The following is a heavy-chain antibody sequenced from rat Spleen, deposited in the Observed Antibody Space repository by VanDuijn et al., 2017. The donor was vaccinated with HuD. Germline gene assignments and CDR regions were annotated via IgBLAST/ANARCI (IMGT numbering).Heavy chain of an antibody. D-gene: IGHD1-12*02. V-gene: IGHV5-25*01. J-gene: IGHJ3*01. CDR2: ISYDRTST. CDR3: ARHGYDGSYYSDWFAY. Sequence: EVQLVESGGGLVQPGRSMKLSCAASGFTFSNYDMAWVRQAPTKGLEWVASISYDRTSTYYRDSVKGRFTISRDNAKNTLYLQMDSLRSEDTATYYCARHGYDGSYYSDWFAYWGQGTLVTVSS. CDR1: GFTFSNYD.